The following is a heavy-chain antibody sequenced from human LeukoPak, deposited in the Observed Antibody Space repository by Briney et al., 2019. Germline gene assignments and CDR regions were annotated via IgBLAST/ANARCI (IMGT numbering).Heavy chain of an antibody. CDR2: ISSSSSYI. D-gene: IGHD3-9*01. Sequence: PGGSLRLSCAASGFTFSSYSMNWVRQAPGKGLEWVSSISSSSSYIYYADSVKGRFTISRDNAKNSLYLQMSSLRAEDTAVYYCARVTNYDILTGYLDYWGQGTLVTVSS. CDR1: GFTFSSYS. J-gene: IGHJ4*02. V-gene: IGHV3-21*01. CDR3: ARVTNYDILTGYLDY.